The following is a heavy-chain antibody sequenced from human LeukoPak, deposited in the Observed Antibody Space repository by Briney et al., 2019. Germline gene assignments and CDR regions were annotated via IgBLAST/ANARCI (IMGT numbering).Heavy chain of an antibody. CDR3: AKWAIYYDFKRYYFDY. CDR2: ISGSGGRT. V-gene: IGHV3-23*01. CDR1: GFTFSSYA. D-gene: IGHD3-22*01. Sequence: PGGSLRPSCAASGFTFSSYAMNWVRQAPGKGLEWVSAISGSGGRTYDADSVKGRFTISRDNSKNTLYLQMNSLRAEDTAVYYCAKWAIYYDFKRYYFDYWGQGTLVTVSS. J-gene: IGHJ4*02.